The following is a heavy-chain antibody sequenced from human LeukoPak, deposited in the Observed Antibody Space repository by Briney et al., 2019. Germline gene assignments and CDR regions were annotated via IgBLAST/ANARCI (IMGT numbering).Heavy chain of an antibody. V-gene: IGHV4-39*07. Sequence: SETLSLTCTVSGGSISSSNYYWGWIRQPPGKGLEWIGSIYHSGSTYYNPSLKSRDTISVDTSKNQFSLKLSSVTAADTAVYYCARVRGSGSYPSYMDVWGKGTTVTVSS. J-gene: IGHJ6*03. CDR3: ARVRGSGSYPSYMDV. CDR2: IYHSGST. CDR1: GGSISSSNYY. D-gene: IGHD3-10*01.